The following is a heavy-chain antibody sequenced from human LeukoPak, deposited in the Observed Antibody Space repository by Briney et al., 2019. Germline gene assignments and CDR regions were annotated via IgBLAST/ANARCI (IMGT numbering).Heavy chain of an antibody. J-gene: IGHJ3*02. CDR1: GFTFSSYG. V-gene: IGHV3-30*03. D-gene: IGHD3-22*01. CDR2: ISYDGSNK. Sequence: GGPLRLSCAASGFTFSSYGMHWVRQAPGKGLEWVAVISYDGSNKYYADSVKGRFTISRDNAKNSLYLQMNSLRDEDTAVYYCARDQTPHYYDSSGYYRNDAFDIWGQGTMVTVSS. CDR3: ARDQTPHYYDSSGYYRNDAFDI.